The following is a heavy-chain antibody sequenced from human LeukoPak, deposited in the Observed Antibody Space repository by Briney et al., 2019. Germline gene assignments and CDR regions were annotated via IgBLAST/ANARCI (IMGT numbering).Heavy chain of an antibody. V-gene: IGHV3-21*01. D-gene: IGHD2-2*01. CDR2: ISSSSSYI. Sequence: GGSLRLSCAASGFTFSSYSMNWVRQAPGKGLEWVSSISSSSSYIYYADSVKGRFTISRDNAKNSLYLQMNSLRAEDTAVYYCARDYIYYCSSTSCYSDYWGQGTLVTVSS. J-gene: IGHJ4*02. CDR1: GFTFSSYS. CDR3: ARDYIYYCSSTSCYSDY.